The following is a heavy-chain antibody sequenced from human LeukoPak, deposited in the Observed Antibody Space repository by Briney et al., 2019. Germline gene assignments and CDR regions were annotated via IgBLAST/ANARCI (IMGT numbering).Heavy chain of an antibody. CDR1: GGSISSYY. Sequence: SETLSLTCTVSGGSISSYYWSWIRQPPGKGLEWIGYIYYSGSTIYNPSLKSRVTISVDTSKNQFSLKLSSVTAADTAVYYCAGRVSSNWFDPWGQGTLVTVSS. J-gene: IGHJ5*02. V-gene: IGHV4-59*01. CDR2: IYYSGST. D-gene: IGHD6-13*01. CDR3: AGRVSSNWFDP.